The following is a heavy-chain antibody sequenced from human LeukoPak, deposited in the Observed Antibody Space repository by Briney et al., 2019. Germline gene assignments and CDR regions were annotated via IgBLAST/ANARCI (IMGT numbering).Heavy chain of an antibody. J-gene: IGHJ4*02. D-gene: IGHD3-10*01. V-gene: IGHV3-23*01. CDR1: GFTFSSYA. CDR2: ISGSGGST. Sequence: GGSLRLSCAAPGFTFSSYAMSWVRQAPGKGLEWVSAISGSGGSTYYADSVKGRFTISRDNSKNTLYLQMNSLRAEDTAVYYCAKDRADYYGSGSVDYWGQGTLVTVSS. CDR3: AKDRADYYGSGSVDY.